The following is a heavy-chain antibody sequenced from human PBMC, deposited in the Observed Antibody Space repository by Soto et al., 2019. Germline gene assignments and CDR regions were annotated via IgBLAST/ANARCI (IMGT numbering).Heavy chain of an antibody. D-gene: IGHD5-12*01. CDR2: ISYDGSNK. Sequence: QVQLVESGGGVVQPGRSLRLSCAASGFTFSSYAMHWVRQAPGKGMEWVAVISYDGSNKYYADSVKGRFTISRDNSKNTLYLQVNSLRAEDTAVYYGARALRRGVGAFDIWGQGTMVTVSS. CDR1: GFTFSSYA. V-gene: IGHV3-30-3*01. J-gene: IGHJ3*02. CDR3: ARALRRGVGAFDI.